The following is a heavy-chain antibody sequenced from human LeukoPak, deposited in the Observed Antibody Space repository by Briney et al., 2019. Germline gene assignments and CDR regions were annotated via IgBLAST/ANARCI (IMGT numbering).Heavy chain of an antibody. CDR2: TYYRSKWFN. Sequence: SQTLSLTCAISGDSVSSNGVAWHWIRQSPSRGLEWLGRTYYRSKWFNDYAVSVNSRITISPDISKNQFPLQLNSVTPEDTAVYFCARGAWRSFDYWGQGTLVTVTS. CDR1: GDSVSSNGVA. D-gene: IGHD3-16*01. J-gene: IGHJ4*02. CDR3: ARGAWRSFDY. V-gene: IGHV6-1*01.